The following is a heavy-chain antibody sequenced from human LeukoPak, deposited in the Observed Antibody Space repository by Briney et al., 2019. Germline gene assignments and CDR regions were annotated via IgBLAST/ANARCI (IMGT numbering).Heavy chain of an antibody. CDR3: AIPNFLAGLYYFDY. J-gene: IGHJ4*02. V-gene: IGHV1-69*05. D-gene: IGHD2/OR15-2a*01. CDR1: GGTFSSYA. CDR2: IIPIFDTA. Sequence: SVKVSCKASGGTFSSYAISWVRQAPGQGLEWMGGIIPIFDTANYAQKFQGRVTITTDESTSTAYMELSSLRSEDTAVYYWAIPNFLAGLYYFDYWGQGTLVTVSS.